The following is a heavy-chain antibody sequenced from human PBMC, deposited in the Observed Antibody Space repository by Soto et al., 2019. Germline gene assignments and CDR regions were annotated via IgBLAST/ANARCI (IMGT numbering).Heavy chain of an antibody. V-gene: IGHV3-30*03. CDR3: ASFPSYYDFWSGYQFDAFDI. J-gene: IGHJ3*02. CDR1: GFPFSGYG. D-gene: IGHD3-3*01. CDR2: ISYDGSNK. Sequence: GGSLRLSCAASGFPFSGYGMHWVRQAPGKGLEWVAVISYDGSNKYYADSVKGRFTISRDNSKNTLYLQMNSLRAEDTAVYYCASFPSYYDFWSGYQFDAFDIWGQGTMVTVSS.